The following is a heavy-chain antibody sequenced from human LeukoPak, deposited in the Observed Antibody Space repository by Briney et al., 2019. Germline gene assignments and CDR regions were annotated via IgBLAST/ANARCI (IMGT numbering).Heavy chain of an antibody. CDR2: IWYDGSKQ. J-gene: IGHJ4*02. CDR3: ARDRGARYYDY. Sequence: GGSLRLSCAASGFTFSSYGMHWVRQAPGKGLEWVAIIWYDGSKQYYADSVRGRFTISRDNSKDTLYLQMNSLRDEDTAVYYCARDRGARYYDYWGQGTQVSVSS. V-gene: IGHV3-33*08. D-gene: IGHD3-10*01. CDR1: GFTFSSYG.